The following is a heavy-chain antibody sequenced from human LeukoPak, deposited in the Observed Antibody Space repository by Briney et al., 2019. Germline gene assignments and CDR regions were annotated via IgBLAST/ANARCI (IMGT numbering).Heavy chain of an antibody. CDR2: IKQDGSEK. D-gene: IGHD2-8*01. Sequence: GGSLRLSCAASGFTFSNYWMNWVRQAPGRGLEWVANIKQDGSEKYYVDSVKGRFTISRDNAKNSLYLQMNSPRADDTAVYYCARQWDCWGQGTLVTVSS. CDR1: GFTFSNYW. CDR3: ARQWDC. V-gene: IGHV3-7*01. J-gene: IGHJ4*02.